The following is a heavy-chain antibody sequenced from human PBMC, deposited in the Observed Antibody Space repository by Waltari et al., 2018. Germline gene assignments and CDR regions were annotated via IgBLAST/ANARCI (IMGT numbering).Heavy chain of an antibody. Sequence: QVQLVQSGAEVKKPGASVKVSCKASGYTFTSYGISWVRQAPGQGLEWMGWISAYNGNTNDERKLQGRVTMTTDTSPRTTYMELRSLRSDDTAVYYCAREGVHYYDSSGYYPPSLGAFDIWGQGTMVTVSS. CDR2: ISAYNGNT. CDR3: AREGVHYYDSSGYYPPSLGAFDI. D-gene: IGHD3-22*01. J-gene: IGHJ3*02. V-gene: IGHV1-18*01. CDR1: GYTFTSYG.